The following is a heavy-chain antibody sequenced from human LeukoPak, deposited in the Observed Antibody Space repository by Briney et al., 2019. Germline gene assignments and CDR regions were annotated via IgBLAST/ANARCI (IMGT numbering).Heavy chain of an antibody. CDR1: RYTFTRYY. J-gene: IGHJ4*02. CDR2: IDSNSGGT. D-gene: IGHD5-18*01. V-gene: IGHV1-2*02. CDR3: AREHSCGYYSY. Sequence: SVKLSCKASRYTFTRYYMHWVPQAPGQGLEWMGWIDSNSGGTNYAQKFQGRVTMTRDTSISTAYMELSRLRSDDTAVYYCAREHSCGYYSYWGQGTLVTVSS.